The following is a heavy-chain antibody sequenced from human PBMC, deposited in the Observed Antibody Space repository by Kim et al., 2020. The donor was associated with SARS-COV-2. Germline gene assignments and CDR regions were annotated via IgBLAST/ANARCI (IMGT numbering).Heavy chain of an antibody. Sequence: SETLSLTCTVSGGSISSSSYYWGWIRQPPGKGLEWIGSIYYSGSTYYNPSLKSRVTISVDTSKNQFSLKLSSVTAADTAVYYCARMVGRITIFGVVITLYHFCYWGQGTLVTVSS. D-gene: IGHD3-3*01. CDR1: GGSISSSSYY. CDR3: ARMVGRITIFGVVITLYHFCY. J-gene: IGHJ4*02. V-gene: IGHV4-39*01. CDR2: IYYSGST.